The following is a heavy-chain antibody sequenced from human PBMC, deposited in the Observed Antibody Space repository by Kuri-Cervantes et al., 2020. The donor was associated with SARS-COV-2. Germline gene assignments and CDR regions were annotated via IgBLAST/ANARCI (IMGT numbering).Heavy chain of an antibody. Sequence: SETLSLTCTVSGGSISSYYWSWIRQPPGKGLEWIGYIYYSGSTNYNPSLKSRVTISVDTSKNQFSLKLSSVTAADTAVYYCARGGQQLVFWWFDPWGQGTRVTVSS. V-gene: IGHV4-59*01. J-gene: IGHJ5*02. CDR3: ARGGQQLVFWWFDP. D-gene: IGHD6-13*01. CDR1: GGSISSYY. CDR2: IYYSGST.